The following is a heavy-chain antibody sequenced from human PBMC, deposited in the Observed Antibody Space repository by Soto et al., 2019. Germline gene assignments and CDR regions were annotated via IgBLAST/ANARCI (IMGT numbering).Heavy chain of an antibody. D-gene: IGHD3-3*01. Sequence: HPGGSLRLSCAATGFTVSSNYMTWVRQAPGKGLEWVSVVYAGGGTNYADSVKGRFTISRDNSKNTLYLQMNSLRAEDTAVYYCAGSGSEYFHNWGQGTLVTVSS. V-gene: IGHV3-66*01. CDR2: VYAGGGT. CDR3: AGSGSEYFHN. CDR1: GFTVSSNY. J-gene: IGHJ1*01.